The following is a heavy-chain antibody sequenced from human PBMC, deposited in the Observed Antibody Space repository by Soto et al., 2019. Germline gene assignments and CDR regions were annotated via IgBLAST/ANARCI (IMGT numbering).Heavy chain of an antibody. D-gene: IGHD3-22*01. V-gene: IGHV4-59*01. CDR3: ASQHYYDSSGYYVVY. CDR1: GGSISSYY. CDR2: IYYSGTT. Sequence: SETLSLTCTVSGGSISSYYWSWIRQPPGKGLEWIGYIYYSGTTNQNPSLKSRVTISVDMSKNQFSLKLSSVTAADTAVYYCASQHYYDSSGYYVVYWGQGTLVTVSS. J-gene: IGHJ4*02.